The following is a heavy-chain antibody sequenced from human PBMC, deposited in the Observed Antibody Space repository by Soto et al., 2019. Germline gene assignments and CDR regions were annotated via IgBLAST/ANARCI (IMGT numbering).Heavy chain of an antibody. V-gene: IGHV1-46*03. CDR1: GYTFTSYY. CDR3: ARGPVGGYYDSSGYLTNFDY. J-gene: IGHJ4*02. Sequence: SCKASGYTFTSYYMHWVRQAPGQGLEWMGIINPSGGSTSYAQKFQGRVTMTRDTSTSTVYMELSSLRSEDTAVYYCARGPVGGYYDSSGYLTNFDYWGQGTLVTVS. CDR2: INPSGGST. D-gene: IGHD3-22*01.